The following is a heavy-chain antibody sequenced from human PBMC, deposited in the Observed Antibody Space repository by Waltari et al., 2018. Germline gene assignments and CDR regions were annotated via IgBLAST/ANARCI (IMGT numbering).Heavy chain of an antibody. CDR1: GGTFSSYA. Sequence: QVQLVQSGAEVKKPGSSVKVSCKASGGTFSSYAISWVRQAPGQGLEGMGGIIPSFGRANDAQKFQGRVKITADESTSTAYMELSSLRSEDTAVYYCAAGGSGSYSNAEYFQHWGQGTLVTVSS. CDR2: IIPSFGRA. D-gene: IGHD3-10*01. J-gene: IGHJ1*01. CDR3: AAGGSGSYSNAEYFQH. V-gene: IGHV1-69*13.